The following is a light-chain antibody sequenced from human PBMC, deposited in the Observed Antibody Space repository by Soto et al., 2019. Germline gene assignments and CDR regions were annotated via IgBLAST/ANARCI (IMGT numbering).Light chain of an antibody. CDR2: EVS. J-gene: IGLJ1*01. CDR1: RSDVGGYKY. Sequence: QSALTQPASVSGSPGQSITISCTGTRSDVGGYKYVSWYQQHPGKAPKIMIYEVSNRPSGVSNRFSGSKSGITASLTISGLQAEDEADYYCSSYTSSSTQVFGTGTKLTVL. V-gene: IGLV2-14*01. CDR3: SSYTSSSTQV.